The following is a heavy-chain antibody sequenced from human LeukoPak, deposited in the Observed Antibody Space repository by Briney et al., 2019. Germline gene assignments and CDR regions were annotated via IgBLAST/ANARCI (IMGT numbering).Heavy chain of an antibody. CDR3: AKDRGTSMADY. D-gene: IGHD2/OR15-2a*01. Sequence: GGSLRLSCAASGFTFSSYGMHWVRQAPGKGLEWVALIRYDGSNKYYADSVKGRFTISRDNSKNTLYLQMKSLRAEDTAVYYCAKDRGTSMADYWGQGTLVTVSS. CDR1: GFTFSSYG. J-gene: IGHJ4*02. V-gene: IGHV3-30*02. CDR2: IRYDGSNK.